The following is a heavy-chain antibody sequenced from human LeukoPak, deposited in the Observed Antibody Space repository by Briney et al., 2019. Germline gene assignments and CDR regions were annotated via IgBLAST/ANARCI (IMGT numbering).Heavy chain of an antibody. J-gene: IGHJ3*02. CDR3: STGSGHAFDI. CDR2: INSDGSST. Sequence: GGSLRLSCAASGFTFSSYWMHWVRQVPGKGLVWVSRINSDGSSTSYADSVKGRFTISRDNAKNTLYVQMNRLRAEYTAVSYCSTGSGHAFDIWGRGTMVAVSS. D-gene: IGHD3-10*01. CDR1: GFTFSSYW. V-gene: IGHV3-74*01.